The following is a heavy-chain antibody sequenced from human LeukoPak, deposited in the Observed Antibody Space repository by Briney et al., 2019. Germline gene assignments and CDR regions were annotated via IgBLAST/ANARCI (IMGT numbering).Heavy chain of an antibody. D-gene: IGHD3-22*01. Sequence: ASVKVSCKASGYTFTSYGISWVRQAPGQGLEWMGWISAYNGNTSYAQKLQGRVTMATDTSTSTDYMELRSLRSDDTAVYYCASSYYYDSSGYPDAFDIWGQGTMVTVSS. CDR1: GYTFTSYG. CDR3: ASSYYYDSSGYPDAFDI. J-gene: IGHJ3*02. CDR2: ISAYNGNT. V-gene: IGHV1-18*01.